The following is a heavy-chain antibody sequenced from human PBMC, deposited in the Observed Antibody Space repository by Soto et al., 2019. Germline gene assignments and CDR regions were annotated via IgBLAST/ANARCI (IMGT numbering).Heavy chain of an antibody. D-gene: IGHD3-22*01. Sequence: QVQLQESGPGLVKPSQTLSLTCTVSGGSISSCGYYWSWIRQHPGKCLEWIGYIYYSGSTYYNPSLKSRVTISVDTSKNQFSLKLSSVTAADTALYYCATYDSSAYYSGSPIGWFDPWGQGTLVTVSS. V-gene: IGHV4-31*03. J-gene: IGHJ5*02. CDR2: IYYSGST. CDR1: GGSISSCGYY. CDR3: ATYDSSAYYSGSPIGWFDP.